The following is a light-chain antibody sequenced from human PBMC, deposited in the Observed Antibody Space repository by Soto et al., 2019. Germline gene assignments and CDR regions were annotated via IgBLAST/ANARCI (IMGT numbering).Light chain of an antibody. Sequence: DIVLTQSPATLSVSPGARATLSCRASQSVSTNLAWYQQRPGQPPRVLIYGASTRATGIPARFSGSGYGTEFSLTISSLQSEDFVVYYCQQYHNWPVTFGPGTKVDIK. V-gene: IGKV3-15*01. CDR2: GAS. CDR3: QQYHNWPVT. J-gene: IGKJ3*01. CDR1: QSVSTN.